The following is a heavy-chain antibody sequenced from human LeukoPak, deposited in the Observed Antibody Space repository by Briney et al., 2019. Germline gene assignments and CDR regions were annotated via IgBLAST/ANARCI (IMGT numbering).Heavy chain of an antibody. CDR3: AHRSYRSGSWDFGDFDY. D-gene: IGHD2-15*01. CDR2: IYWDNDR. V-gene: IGHV2-5*02. J-gene: IGHJ4*02. Sequence: SGPTLVNPTQTLTLTCTFSGFSLSTSGVGVGWIRQPPGKALEWLAVIYWDNDRRYSPSLKSRLTITKDTSKNQVVLTLTNMDPVVTATYYCAHRSYRSGSWDFGDFDYWGQGTLVTVSS. CDR1: GFSLSTSGVG.